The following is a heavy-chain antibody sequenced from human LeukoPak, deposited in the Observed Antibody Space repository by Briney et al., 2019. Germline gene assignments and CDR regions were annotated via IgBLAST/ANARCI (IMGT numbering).Heavy chain of an antibody. J-gene: IGHJ4*02. CDR1: GGSISSSSYY. V-gene: IGHV4-39*07. CDR3: ARAPEYGLYYFDY. CDR2: IYYSGST. D-gene: IGHD1-14*01. Sequence: SETLSLTCTVSGGSISSSSYYWGWIRQPPGKGLEWIGSIYYSGSTYYNPSLKSRVTISVDTSKDQFSLKLTSVTAADTAVYYCARAPEYGLYYFDYWGQGALVTVSS.